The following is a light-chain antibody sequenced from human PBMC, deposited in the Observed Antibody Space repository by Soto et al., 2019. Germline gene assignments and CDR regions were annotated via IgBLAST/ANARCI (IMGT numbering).Light chain of an antibody. V-gene: IGKV3-20*01. CDR1: QSVTSSY. J-gene: IGKJ5*01. Sequence: EIVLTQSPGTLSLSLGERATLSCRASQSVTSSYLAWYQQKPGQAPRLLIYGASNRATGIPDRFSGSGSGTDFTLTISRLEPEDFAVYYCQQYGSSPITFGQATRLDIK. CDR2: GAS. CDR3: QQYGSSPIT.